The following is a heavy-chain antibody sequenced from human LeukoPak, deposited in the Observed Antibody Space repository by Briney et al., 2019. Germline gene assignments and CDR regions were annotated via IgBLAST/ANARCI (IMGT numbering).Heavy chain of an antibody. V-gene: IGHV4-39*01. D-gene: IGHD2-15*01. CDR1: GGSISSSSYY. CDR2: IYYSGST. J-gene: IGHJ4*02. CDR3: ASFLIVVVVAASDY. Sequence: SETLSLTCTVSGGSISSSSYYWGWIRQPPGKGLEWIGGIYYSGSTYYNPSLKSRVTISVDTSKNQFSLKLSSVTAADTAVYYCASFLIVVVVAASDYWGQGTLVTVSS.